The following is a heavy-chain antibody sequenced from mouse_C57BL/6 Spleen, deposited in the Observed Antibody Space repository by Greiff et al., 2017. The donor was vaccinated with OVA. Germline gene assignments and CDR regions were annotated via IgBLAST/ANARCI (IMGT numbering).Heavy chain of an antibody. CDR3: ARKDDGSSYVEFYFDY. Sequence: EVHLVESGGGLVKPGGSLKLSCAASGFTFSDYGMHWVRQAPEKGLEWVAYISSGSSTIYYADTVKGRFTISRDNAKNTLFLQMTSLRSEDTAMYYCARKDDGSSYVEFYFDYWGQGTTLTVSS. J-gene: IGHJ2*01. CDR1: GFTFSDYG. CDR2: ISSGSSTI. D-gene: IGHD1-1*01. V-gene: IGHV5-17*01.